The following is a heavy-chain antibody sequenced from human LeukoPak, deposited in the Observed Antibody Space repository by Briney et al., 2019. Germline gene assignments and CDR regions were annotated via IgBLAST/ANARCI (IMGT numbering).Heavy chain of an antibody. CDR2: IYYSGST. Sequence: SETPSLTCTVSGGSISSYYWGWIRQPPGKGLEWIGSIYYSGSTYYNPSLKSRVTISVDTSKNQFSLKLSSVTAADTAVYYCARFAASLGSGSYYYFDYWGQGTLVTVSS. D-gene: IGHD3-10*01. CDR1: GGSISSYY. CDR3: ARFAASLGSGSYYYFDY. V-gene: IGHV4-39*07. J-gene: IGHJ4*02.